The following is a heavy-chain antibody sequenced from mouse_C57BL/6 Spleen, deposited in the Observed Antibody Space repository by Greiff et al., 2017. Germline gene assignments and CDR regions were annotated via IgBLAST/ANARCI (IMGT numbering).Heavy chain of an antibody. CDR2: IDPENGDT. CDR1: GFNIKDAY. CDR3: TITGTGFAY. D-gene: IGHD4-1*01. J-gene: IGHJ3*01. Sequence: VQLQQSGAELVRPGASVKLSCTASGFNIKDAYMHWVKQRPEQGLEWIGWIDPENGDTEYASKFQGKATITADTSSNPAYLQLSSLTSEDTSVYYCTITGTGFAYWGQGTLVTVSA. V-gene: IGHV14-4*01.